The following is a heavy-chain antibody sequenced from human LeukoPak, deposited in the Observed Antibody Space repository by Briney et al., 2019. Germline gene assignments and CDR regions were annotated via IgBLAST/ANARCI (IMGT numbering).Heavy chain of an antibody. Sequence: HPGGSLRLSCAASGFTFTNYAMSWVRQAPGRGLEWVSAISGSGGSTYYADSVKGRFTISRDNSKNTLYLQMSSLRAEDTAVYYCASGLVAATATGAFDIWGQGTMVTVSS. CDR3: ASGLVAATATGAFDI. V-gene: IGHV3-23*01. J-gene: IGHJ3*02. CDR2: ISGSGGST. D-gene: IGHD2-15*01. CDR1: GFTFTNYA.